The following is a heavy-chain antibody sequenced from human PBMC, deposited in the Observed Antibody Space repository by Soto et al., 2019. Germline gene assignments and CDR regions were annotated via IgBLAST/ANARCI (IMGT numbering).Heavy chain of an antibody. CDR2: VKSDGTTA. D-gene: IGHD2-15*01. Sequence: GGSLRLSCEASGFAFTSYWMHWVRQAPGKGLVWVAGVKSDGTTATYADSVRGRFTISRDNAKNTLYLQMNSLSAEDTAVYYCARRFASTYSPRTFDFWGQGTQVKVSS. CDR1: GFAFTSYW. CDR3: ARRFASTYSPRTFDF. V-gene: IGHV3-74*01. J-gene: IGHJ4*02.